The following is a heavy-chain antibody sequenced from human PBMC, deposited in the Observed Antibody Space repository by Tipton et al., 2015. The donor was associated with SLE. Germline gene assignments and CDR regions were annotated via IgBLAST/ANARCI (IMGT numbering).Heavy chain of an antibody. CDR1: GGSIDTAY. CDR3: ARDEALGYFDS. CDR2: IFYSGST. V-gene: IGHV4-59*01. J-gene: IGHJ4*02. Sequence: TLSLTCTVSGGSIDTAYWSLIRQPPGKGLEWIGDIFYSGSTDYNPSLKSRVTMSIDTSKSQFSLKLSSVTAADTAVYYCARDEALGYFDSWGLGTLVSVSS. D-gene: IGHD7-27*01.